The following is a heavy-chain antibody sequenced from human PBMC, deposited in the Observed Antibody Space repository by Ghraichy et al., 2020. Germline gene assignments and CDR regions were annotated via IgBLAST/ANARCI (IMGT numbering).Heavy chain of an antibody. CDR3: VREEDTSNYFDY. CDR2: IWSDGSTQ. V-gene: IGHV3-33*01. D-gene: IGHD1-26*01. CDR1: GFTFSNG. Sequence: LSLTCAASGFTFSNGMHWVRQAPGKGLEWVAVIWSDGSTQYYADSVKGRFTISRDNSKNTVYLQMNSLRVEDTAVYYCVREEDTSNYFDYWGQGTLVTVSS. J-gene: IGHJ4*02.